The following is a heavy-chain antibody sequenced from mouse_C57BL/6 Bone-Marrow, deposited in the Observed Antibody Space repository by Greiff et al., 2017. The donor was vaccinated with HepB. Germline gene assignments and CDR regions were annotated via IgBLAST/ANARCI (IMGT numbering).Heavy chain of an antibody. V-gene: IGHV5-6*02. D-gene: IGHD2-14*01. CDR1: GFTFSSYG. CDR3: ARRVHYYAMDY. CDR2: ISSGGSYT. Sequence: EVMLVESGGDLVKPGGSLKLSCAASGFTFSSYGMSWVRQTPDKRLEWVATISSGGSYTYYPDSVKGRFTISRDNAKHTLYLQMSSLKSEDTAMYYCARRVHYYAMDYWGQGTSVTVSS. J-gene: IGHJ4*01.